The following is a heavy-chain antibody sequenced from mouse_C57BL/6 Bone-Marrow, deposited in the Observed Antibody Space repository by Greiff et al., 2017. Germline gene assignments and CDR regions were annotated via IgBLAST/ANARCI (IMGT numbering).Heavy chain of an antibody. D-gene: IGHD2-5*01. CDR2: INPYNGGT. V-gene: IGHV1-19*01. J-gene: IGHJ3*01. Sequence: EVQLQQSGPVLVKPGASVTMSCNASGYTFTDYYMNWVKQSHGKSLEWIGVINPYNGGTSYNQKFKGKATLTVDKSSSTAYMELNSLTSEDSAVYYCALSNLGTWFAYWGQGTLVTVSA. CDR1: GYTFTDYY. CDR3: ALSNLGTWFAY.